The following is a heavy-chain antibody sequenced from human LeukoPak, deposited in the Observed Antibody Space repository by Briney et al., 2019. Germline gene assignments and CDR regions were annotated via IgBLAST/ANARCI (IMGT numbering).Heavy chain of an antibody. CDR3: ATSYDAKTAPYDL. CDR1: GGSISSYC. CDR2: IYTSGNT. Sequence: SETLSLTCTVSGGSISSYCWSWVRQPPGKGLEWIGYIYTSGNTDYSPSLKSRVIMSLDTSKNQLSMELRFLTAADTAVYYCATSYDAKTAPYDLWGQGTLVTVSS. V-gene: IGHV4-4*09. J-gene: IGHJ5*02. D-gene: IGHD3-3*01.